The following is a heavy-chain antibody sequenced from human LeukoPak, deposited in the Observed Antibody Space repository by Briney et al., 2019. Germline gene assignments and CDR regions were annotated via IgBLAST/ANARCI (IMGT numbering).Heavy chain of an antibody. J-gene: IGHJ4*02. CDR2: INAGNGNT. CDR3: AREGGWLDFDY. V-gene: IGHV1-3*01. D-gene: IGHD6-19*01. Sequence: VASVKVSCKASGYTFTSYAMHWVRQAPGQRLEWMGWINAGNGNTKYSQKFQGRVTITRDTSASTAYMELSSLRSEDTAVYYCAREGGWLDFDYWGQGTLVTVPS. CDR1: GYTFTSYA.